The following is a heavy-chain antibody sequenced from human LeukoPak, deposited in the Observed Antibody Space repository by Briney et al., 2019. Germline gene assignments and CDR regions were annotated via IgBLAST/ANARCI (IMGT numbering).Heavy chain of an antibody. CDR1: AYTFTCSY. V-gene: IGHV1-2*02. CDR3: ARGAAAGYHYMDY. CDR2: INPNSGGT. Sequence: ASVKVSCKASAYTFTCSYMHWERQAPGQGLEWMGWINPNSGGTNYAQKFQGRVTMTRDTYISTAYMELSRLRSDDTAVYYCARGAAAGYHYMDYWGQGTLVTVSS. D-gene: IGHD6-13*01. J-gene: IGHJ4*02.